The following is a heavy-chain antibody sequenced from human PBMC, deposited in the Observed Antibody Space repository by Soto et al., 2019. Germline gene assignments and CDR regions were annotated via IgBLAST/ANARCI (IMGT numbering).Heavy chain of an antibody. V-gene: IGHV1-18*01. CDR2: ISAYNGNT. Sequence: SVKVSCKASGYTFTSYCISWVRQAPGQGLEWMGWISAYNGNTNYAQKLQGRVTMTTDTSTSTAYMELRSLRSDDTAVYYCARARLVKQQLVLLPYNYWGQGTLVTVSS. J-gene: IGHJ4*02. CDR1: GYTFTSYC. CDR3: ARARLVKQQLVLLPYNY. D-gene: IGHD6-13*01.